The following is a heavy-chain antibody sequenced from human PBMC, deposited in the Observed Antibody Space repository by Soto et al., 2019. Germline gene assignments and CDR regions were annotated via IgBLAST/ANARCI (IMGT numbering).Heavy chain of an antibody. J-gene: IGHJ4*02. D-gene: IGHD5-12*01. CDR2: IKSKTDGGTT. Sequence: GGSLRLSCAASGFTFSNAWMNWVRQAPGKGLEWVGRIKSKTDGGTTDYASPVKGRFTISRDDSKNTLYLQMNSLKTEDTAVYYCTTEDYSGSEEVYFDYWGQGTLVTVSS. CDR1: GFTFSNAW. V-gene: IGHV3-15*07. CDR3: TTEDYSGSEEVYFDY.